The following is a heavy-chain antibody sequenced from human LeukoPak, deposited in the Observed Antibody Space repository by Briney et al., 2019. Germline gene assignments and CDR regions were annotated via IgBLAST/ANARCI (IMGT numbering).Heavy chain of an antibody. CDR1: GFTFSSYE. J-gene: IGHJ6*03. CDR3: ARVGSGFYYYYYMDV. D-gene: IGHD3-10*01. Sequence: GGSLRLSCAASGFTFSSYEMNWVRQAPGKGLEWVSGINWNGGSTGYADSVKGRFTISRDNAKNSLYLQMNSLRAEDTALYYCARVGSGFYYYYYMDVWGKGTTVTVSS. V-gene: IGHV3-20*04. CDR2: INWNGGST.